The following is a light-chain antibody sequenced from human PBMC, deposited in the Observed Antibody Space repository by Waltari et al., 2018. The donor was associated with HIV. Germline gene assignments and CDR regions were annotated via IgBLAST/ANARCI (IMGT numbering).Light chain of an antibody. CDR1: TSNIGSNT. CDR2: SDN. V-gene: IGLV1-44*01. Sequence: QSVLTQPPSASGTPGQRVTISCSGSTSNIGSNTVNWYQQLPGTAPKLLFYSDNQRPSGVPDRFSGYKSGTSASLAISGLQSEDEADYYCAAWDDSLNGWVFGGGTKLTVL. CDR3: AAWDDSLNGWV. J-gene: IGLJ3*02.